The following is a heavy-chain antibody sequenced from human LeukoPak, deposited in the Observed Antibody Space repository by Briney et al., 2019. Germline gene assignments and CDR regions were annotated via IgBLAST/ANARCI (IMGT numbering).Heavy chain of an antibody. Sequence: PSETLSLTCAVYGGSFCCYYWSWIRQPSGKGLEWIGEINHSGSTNYNPFLKRQVTISVDTSQNQFSMKLSSATAADTAVYYCARGRADIVVVPAAILGYYYYMDVWGKGTTVTVSS. V-gene: IGHV4-34*01. J-gene: IGHJ6*03. D-gene: IGHD2-2*02. CDR1: GGSFCCYY. CDR2: INHSGST. CDR3: ARGRADIVVVPAAILGYYYYMDV.